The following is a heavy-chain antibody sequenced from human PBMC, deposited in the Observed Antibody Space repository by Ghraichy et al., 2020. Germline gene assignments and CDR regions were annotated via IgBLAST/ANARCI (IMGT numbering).Heavy chain of an antibody. Sequence: SETLSLTCTVSGGSISSYYWSWIRQPAGKGLEWIGRIYTSGSTNYNPSLKSRVTMSVDTSKNQFSLKLSSVTAADTAVYYCARGSGSYRWGLPFDIWGQGTMVTVSS. V-gene: IGHV4-4*07. CDR1: GGSISSYY. CDR2: IYTSGST. J-gene: IGHJ3*02. D-gene: IGHD1-26*01. CDR3: ARGSGSYRWGLPFDI.